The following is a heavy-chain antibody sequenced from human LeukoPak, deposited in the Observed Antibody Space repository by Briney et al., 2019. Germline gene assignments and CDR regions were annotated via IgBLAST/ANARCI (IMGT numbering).Heavy chain of an antibody. V-gene: IGHV3-23*01. Sequence: PGGSLRLSCAASGFTLSSYAMSSVRPAPGKGLEWVSAISGSGGSTYYADSVKGRFTISRDNSKNTLYLQMNSLRAEDTAVYYCAKDPYYGSGSYYDYWGQGTLVTVSS. CDR1: GFTLSSYA. D-gene: IGHD3-10*01. CDR3: AKDPYYGSGSYYDY. J-gene: IGHJ4*02. CDR2: ISGSGGST.